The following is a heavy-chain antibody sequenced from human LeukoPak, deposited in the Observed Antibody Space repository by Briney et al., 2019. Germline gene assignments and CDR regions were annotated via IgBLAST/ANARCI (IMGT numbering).Heavy chain of an antibody. CDR1: GGSISSYY. V-gene: IGHV4-59*01. J-gene: IGHJ4*02. Sequence: SETPSLTCTVSGGSISSYYWSWIRQPPGKGLEWIGYIYYSGSTNYNPSLKSRVTISVDTSKNQFSLKLSSVTAADTAVYYCASLPHCSGGSCYSGRDYWGQGTLVTVSS. D-gene: IGHD2-15*01. CDR2: IYYSGST. CDR3: ASLPHCSGGSCYSGRDY.